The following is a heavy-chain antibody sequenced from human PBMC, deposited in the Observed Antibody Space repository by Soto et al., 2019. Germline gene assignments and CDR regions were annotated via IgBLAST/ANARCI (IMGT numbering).Heavy chain of an antibody. Sequence: SETLSLTCTVSGGSVSSGSYCWSWIRQPPGKGLEWIGYIYYSGSTNYNPSLKSRVTISVDTSKNQFSLKLSSVTAADTAVYYCARDRQWLGGNWFDPWGQGTLVTVSS. V-gene: IGHV4-61*01. D-gene: IGHD3-22*01. CDR2: IYYSGST. CDR1: GGSVSSGSYC. J-gene: IGHJ5*02. CDR3: ARDRQWLGGNWFDP.